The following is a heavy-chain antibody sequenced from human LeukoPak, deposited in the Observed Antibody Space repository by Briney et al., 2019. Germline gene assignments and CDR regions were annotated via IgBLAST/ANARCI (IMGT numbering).Heavy chain of an antibody. V-gene: IGHV3-23*01. J-gene: IGHJ5*02. CDR2: ISGSGDNT. CDR1: GFTFSSYG. CDR3: ARRLGIAAAGLGGWFDP. D-gene: IGHD6-13*01. Sequence: GGSLRLSCAASGFTFSSYGMSWVRQAPGRGLEWVSTISGSGDNTYYADSVKGRFTISRDNSKSTLYLQMNSLRAEDTAVYFCARRLGIAAAGLGGWFDPWGQGTLVTVSS.